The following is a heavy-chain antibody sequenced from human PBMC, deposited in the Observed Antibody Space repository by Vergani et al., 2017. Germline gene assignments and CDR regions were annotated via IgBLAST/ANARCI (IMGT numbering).Heavy chain of an antibody. CDR1: GYTFTGYY. J-gene: IGHJ5*02. V-gene: IGHV1-69*01. CDR3: ARAYDFWSGYSNWFDP. Sequence: QVQLVQSGAEVKKPGASVKVSCKASGYTFTGYYMHWVRQAPGQGLEWMGWINPIFGTANYAQKFQGRVTITADESTSTAYMELSSLRSEDTAVYYCARAYDFWSGYSNWFDPWGQGTLVTVSS. CDR2: INPIFGTA. D-gene: IGHD3-3*01.